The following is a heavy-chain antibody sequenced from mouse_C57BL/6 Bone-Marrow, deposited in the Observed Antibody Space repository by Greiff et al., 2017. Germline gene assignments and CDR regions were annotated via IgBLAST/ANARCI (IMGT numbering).Heavy chain of an antibody. Sequence: EVKLMESGGGLVQPGGSLKLSCAASGFTFSDYYMYWVRQTPEKRLEWVAYISNGGGSTYYPDTVKGRFTISRDNAKNTLYLQMSRLKSEDTAMYYCVSHYYGISSWVAYWGQGTLVTVSA. D-gene: IGHD1-1*01. V-gene: IGHV5-12*01. CDR2: ISNGGGST. CDR1: GFTFSDYY. CDR3: VSHYYGISSWVAY. J-gene: IGHJ3*01.